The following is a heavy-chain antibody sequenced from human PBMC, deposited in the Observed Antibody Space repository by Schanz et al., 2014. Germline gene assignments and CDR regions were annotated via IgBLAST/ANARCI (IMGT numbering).Heavy chain of an antibody. Sequence: QVQLQESGPGLVKPSETLSLTCTVSGGSINSYYWSWIRQPPGKGLEWIGYIYYTASTNYNPSLRSRVTISADTSKNQFSLKLTSVTAADSAVYFCTRGNALDVWGQGTTVTVSS. D-gene: IGHD1-1*01. J-gene: IGHJ6*02. CDR2: IYYTAST. V-gene: IGHV4-59*01. CDR1: GGSINSYY. CDR3: TRGNALDV.